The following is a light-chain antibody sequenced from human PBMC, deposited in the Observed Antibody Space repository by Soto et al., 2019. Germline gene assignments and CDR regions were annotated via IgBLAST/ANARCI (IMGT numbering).Light chain of an antibody. CDR1: QSFRCL. CDR3: QHGRMWHIE. V-gene: IGKV3-11*01. J-gene: IGKJ5*01. CDR2: DAY. Sequence: VLTQSPVTLSLSPGERATLSCRASQSFRCLLAWSQQKPGQAPSLLIYDAYNRATGIPPRFSGSGSGTDFTLTVSSLETEDSAFSYCQHGRMWHIEFVPGTRLEI.